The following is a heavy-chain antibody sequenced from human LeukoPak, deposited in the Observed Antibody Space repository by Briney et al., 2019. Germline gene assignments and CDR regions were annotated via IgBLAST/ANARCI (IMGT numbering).Heavy chain of an antibody. D-gene: IGHD3-3*01. Sequence: ASVKVSCKASGYTFTSYYMHWVRQAPGQGLELMGIINTSGSSTSYSHTVQGRFTMTRDMSTSTVYMELSSLRSEDTAVYYCAREGRGWYYDFWSGYYVWDYYYYMDVWGKGTTVTVSS. J-gene: IGHJ6*03. CDR1: GYTFTSYY. CDR3: AREGRGWYYDFWSGYYVWDYYYYMDV. CDR2: INTSGSST. V-gene: IGHV1-46*01.